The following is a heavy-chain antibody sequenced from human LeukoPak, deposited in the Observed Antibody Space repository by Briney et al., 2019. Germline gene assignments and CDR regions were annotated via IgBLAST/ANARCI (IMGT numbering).Heavy chain of an antibody. J-gene: IGHJ4*02. CDR1: GFTFSSHA. V-gene: IGHV3-23*01. Sequence: SGGSLRLSCAASGFTFSSHAMNWVRQAPGKGLEWVSAISGSGGSTYYADSVKGRFTISRDNSKNTLYLQMNSLRAEDTAVYYCAKDQIVSGWFLAFDYWRQGTLVTVSS. CDR2: ISGSGGST. CDR3: AKDQIVSGWFLAFDY. D-gene: IGHD6-19*01.